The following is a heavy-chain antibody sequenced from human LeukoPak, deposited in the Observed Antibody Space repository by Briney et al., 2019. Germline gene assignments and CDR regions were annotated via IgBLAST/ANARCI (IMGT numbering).Heavy chain of an antibody. CDR3: ARGVDYYGSGSYPSENFDY. CDR2: IYHSGST. V-gene: IGHV4-38-2*02. D-gene: IGHD3-10*01. Sequence: PSETLSLTCTVSGGSISSYYWGWIRQPPGKGLEWLGSIYHSGSTYYNPSLKSRVTTSVDTSKNQFSLKLSSVTAADTAVYYCARGVDYYGSGSYPSENFDYWGQGTLVTVSS. J-gene: IGHJ4*02. CDR1: GGSISSYY.